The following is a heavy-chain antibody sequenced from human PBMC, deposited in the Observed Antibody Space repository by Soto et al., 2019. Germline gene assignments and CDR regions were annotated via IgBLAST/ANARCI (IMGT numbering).Heavy chain of an antibody. D-gene: IGHD3-22*01. CDR3: VSHPRDSSNYWYYFDY. V-gene: IGHV3-7*01. CDR1: GFTFSSYW. CDR2: IKQDGSEK. Sequence: GGSLRLSCAASGFTFSSYWMSWVRQAPGKGLEWVANIKQDGSEKYYVDSVKGRFTISRDNAKNSLYLQMNSLRAEDTAVYYCVSHPRDSSNYWYYFDYWGQGTLVTVSS. J-gene: IGHJ4*02.